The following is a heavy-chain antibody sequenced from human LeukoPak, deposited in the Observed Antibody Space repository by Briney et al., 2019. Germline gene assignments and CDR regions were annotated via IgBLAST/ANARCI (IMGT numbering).Heavy chain of an antibody. V-gene: IGHV3-23*01. CDR1: GFTFSSYD. CDR3: AKADLTTADRDAFDI. CDR2: ITGSGATT. J-gene: IGHJ3*02. D-gene: IGHD2-21*02. Sequence: QPGGSLRLSCAASGFTFSSYDMNWVRQAPGKGQEWVSAITGSGATTYYADSVKGRFTISRDNSKNTLYLQMNSLRVEDTAVYYCAKADLTTADRDAFDIWGQGTVVTVSS.